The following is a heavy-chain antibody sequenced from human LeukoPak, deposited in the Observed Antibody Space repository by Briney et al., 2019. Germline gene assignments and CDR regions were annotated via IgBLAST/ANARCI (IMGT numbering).Heavy chain of an antibody. V-gene: IGHV1-69*05. CDR2: IIPIFGTA. CDR1: GGTFSSYA. CDR3: ARDPLVVVPAAIRDYYYYMDV. Sequence: SVKVSCKASGGTFSSYAISWVRQAPGQGLEWMGGIIPIFGTANYAQKFQGRVTITTGESTSTAYMELSSLRSEDTAVYYCARDPLVVVPAAIRDYYYYMDVWGKGTTVTVSS. D-gene: IGHD2-2*02. J-gene: IGHJ6*03.